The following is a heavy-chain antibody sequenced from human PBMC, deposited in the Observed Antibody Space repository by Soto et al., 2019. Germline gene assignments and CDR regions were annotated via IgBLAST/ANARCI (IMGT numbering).Heavy chain of an antibody. CDR2: ISGSGGST. J-gene: IGHJ6*02. D-gene: IGHD3-3*01. V-gene: IGHV3-23*01. CDR1: GFTFSSYA. CDR3: AKGFNYDFWSGYYKDYYYGMDV. Sequence: GGSLRLSCAASGFTFSSYAMSWVRQAPGKGLEWVSAISGSGGSTYYADSVKGRFTISRDNSKNTLYLQMNSLRAEDTAVYYCAKGFNYDFWSGYYKDYYYGMDVWGQGTTVTVSS.